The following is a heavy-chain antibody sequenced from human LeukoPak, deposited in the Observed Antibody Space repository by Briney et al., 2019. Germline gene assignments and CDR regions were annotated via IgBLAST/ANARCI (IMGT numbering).Heavy chain of an antibody. CDR3: VRGQATAWGLDY. CDR2: ISTDARTI. J-gene: IGHJ4*02. CDR1: GFTFSGNW. V-gene: IGHV3-74*01. Sequence: GGSLRLSCAASGFTFSGNWMHWVRQAPGKGLVWVSHISTDARTITYADFVKGRFTISRDNAKNTLYLQMNSLRAEDTALYFCVRGQATAWGLDYWGQGTLATVSS. D-gene: IGHD6-13*01.